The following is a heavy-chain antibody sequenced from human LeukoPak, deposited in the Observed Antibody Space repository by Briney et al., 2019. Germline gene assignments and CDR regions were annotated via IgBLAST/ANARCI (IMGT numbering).Heavy chain of an antibody. D-gene: IGHD3-3*01. J-gene: IGHJ5*02. CDR3: ARWTTIFGVANH. CDR1: GFTFSSYW. Sequence: GGSLRLSCAASGFTFSSYWMHWVRQAPGKGLVWVSRINSDGSSTSYADSVKGRFTISRDNAKNTLYLQMNSLRAEDTAVYYCARWTTIFGVANHWGQGTLVTVSS. CDR2: INSDGSST. V-gene: IGHV3-74*01.